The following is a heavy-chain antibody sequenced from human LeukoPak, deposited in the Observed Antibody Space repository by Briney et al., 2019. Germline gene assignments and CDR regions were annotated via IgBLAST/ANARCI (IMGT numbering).Heavy chain of an antibody. V-gene: IGHV3-7*03. CDR2: IKQDGSVK. CDR1: RFTFSGYW. D-gene: IGHD6-19*01. J-gene: IGHJ6*02. CDR3: ARGGPVAGIIYYYYYGMDV. Sequence: GGSLRLSCAASRFTFSGYWMSWVRQAPGKGLDWVANIKQDGSVKYYVDSVKGRFTISRDNAKNSLYLQMNSLRAEDTAVYFCARGGPVAGIIYYYYYGMDVWGQGTTVTVSS.